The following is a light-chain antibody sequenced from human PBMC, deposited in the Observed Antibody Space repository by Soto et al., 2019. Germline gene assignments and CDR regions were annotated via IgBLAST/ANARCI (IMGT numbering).Light chain of an antibody. V-gene: IGKV1-39*01. Sequence: DMEMTQSPSSLSASVGDRVTITCRASQSISNYLNWYQHKPGKVPKLLIYAASSLQSGVPTRFIGSGSWTYFSLTINSLQPEDFAAYYCQQCYGTPLTFGGGTKIEIK. CDR3: QQCYGTPLT. CDR2: AAS. CDR1: QSISNY. J-gene: IGKJ4*01.